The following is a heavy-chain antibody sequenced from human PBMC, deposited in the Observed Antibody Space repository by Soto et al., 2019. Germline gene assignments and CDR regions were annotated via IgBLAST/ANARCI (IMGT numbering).Heavy chain of an antibody. J-gene: IGHJ4*02. CDR2: ISSSSSYI. V-gene: IGHV3-21*01. CDR1: GFTFSSYS. CDR3: ARIGYCSGGSCYQIHSEDN. Sequence: EVQLVESGGGLVKPGGSLRLSCAASGFTFSSYSMNWVRQAPGKGLEWVSSISSSSSYIYYADSVKGRFTISRDNAKNSLYLQMNSLRAEDTAVYYCARIGYCSGGSCYQIHSEDNWGQGTLVTVSS. D-gene: IGHD2-15*01.